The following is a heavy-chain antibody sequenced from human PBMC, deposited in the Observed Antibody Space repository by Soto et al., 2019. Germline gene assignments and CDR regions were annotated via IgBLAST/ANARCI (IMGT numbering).Heavy chain of an antibody. CDR3: ARGEAAGDHYYVMAF. Sequence: ASVKVSCKASGGTFSSYAISWVRQAPGQGLEWMGGIIPIFGTANYAQKFQGRVTITADESTSTAYMELSSLRSEDTAVYYCARGEAAGDHYYVMAFWGQGTTVPVSS. D-gene: IGHD6-25*01. CDR2: IIPIFGTA. J-gene: IGHJ6*02. V-gene: IGHV1-69*13. CDR1: GGTFSSYA.